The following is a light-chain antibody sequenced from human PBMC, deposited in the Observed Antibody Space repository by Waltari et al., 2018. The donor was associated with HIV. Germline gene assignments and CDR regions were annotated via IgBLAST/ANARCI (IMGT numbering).Light chain of an antibody. J-gene: IGLJ1*01. CDR1: NSNIRSVYD. CDR2: GNS. Sequence: QSVLTQPPSVSGAPGQRVTISCTGSNSNIRSVYDVHWYQQVPGTVPKLLIYGNSNRPSGVPDRISGSKSGSSASLAISGLQADDEADYYCQSYDSSLSGFIFGTGTRVTVL. CDR3: QSYDSSLSGFI. V-gene: IGLV1-40*01.